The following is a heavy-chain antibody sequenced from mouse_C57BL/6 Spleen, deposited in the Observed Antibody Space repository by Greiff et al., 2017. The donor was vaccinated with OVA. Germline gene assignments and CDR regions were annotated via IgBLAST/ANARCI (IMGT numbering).Heavy chain of an antibody. J-gene: IGHJ2*01. CDR2: ISSGGDYI. D-gene: IGHD2-2*01. V-gene: IGHV5-9-1*02. CDR3: TRGNGYYLDY. CDR1: GFTFSSYA. Sequence: EVQLVESGEGLVKPGGSLKLSCAASGFTFSSYAMSWVRQTPEKRLEWVAYISSGGDYIYYVDTVKGRFTFSIDNARNTLYLQMSSLKAEDTAMYYCTRGNGYYLDYWGQGTTLTVSS.